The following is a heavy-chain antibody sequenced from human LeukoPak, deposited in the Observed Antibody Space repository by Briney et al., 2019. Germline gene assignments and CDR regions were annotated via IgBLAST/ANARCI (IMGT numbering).Heavy chain of an antibody. CDR2: ISASGGNT. CDR1: GFTFSSYA. CDR3: AKGNGYSYGRYYFDY. J-gene: IGHJ4*02. Sequence: TGGSLRLSCAASGFTFSSYAMGWVRQAPGKWLERVSAISASGGNTYYADSVKGRFTISRDNSKNTLYLQVNSLRAEDTAVYCSAKGNGYSYGRYYFDYWGQGTLVTVSS. D-gene: IGHD5-18*01. V-gene: IGHV3-23*01.